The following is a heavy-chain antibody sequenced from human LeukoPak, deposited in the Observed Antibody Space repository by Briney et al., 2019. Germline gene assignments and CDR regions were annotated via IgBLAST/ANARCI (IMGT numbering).Heavy chain of an antibody. CDR2: IYSGGST. J-gene: IGHJ4*02. D-gene: IGHD3-10*01. CDR1: GFTVSSNY. CDR3: ARDGSGSPLDY. V-gene: IGHV3-53*01. Sequence: GGSLRLSCAASGFTVSSNYMSWVRQAPGKGLEWVSVIYSGGSTYYADSVKGRFTISRDNSKNTLYLQMNSLRAEDTAVYYCARDGSGSPLDYWGQGTLVTVSS.